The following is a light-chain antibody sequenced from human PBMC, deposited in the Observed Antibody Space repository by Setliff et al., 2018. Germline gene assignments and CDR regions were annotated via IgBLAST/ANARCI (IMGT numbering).Light chain of an antibody. V-gene: IGLV2-14*01. Sequence: QSVLTQPASVSGSPGQSIAISCTGTRSDVGAYDYVSWYQQHPDRAPKLMIYDVSKRPSGVSNRFSGSKSGNTASLTISGLQAEDEADYYCSAYASSETLVFGGGTKVTVL. CDR2: DVS. CDR1: RSDVGAYDY. CDR3: SAYASSETLV. J-gene: IGLJ2*01.